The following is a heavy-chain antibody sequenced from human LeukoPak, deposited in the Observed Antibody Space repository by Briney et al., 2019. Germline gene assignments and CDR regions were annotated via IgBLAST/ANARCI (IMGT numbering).Heavy chain of an antibody. J-gene: IGHJ4*02. V-gene: IGHV4-61*01. CDR2: IYYSGSI. CDR3: AAASSTMVRGVIIHRPTTSFDY. CDR1: GYSISSGYY. D-gene: IGHD3-10*01. Sequence: SETLSLTCTVSGYSISSGYYWGWIRQPPGKGLEWIGYIYYSGSINYNPSLKSRVTISVDTSKNQFSLKLSSVTAADTAVYYCAAASSTMVRGVIIHRPTTSFDYWGQGTLVTVSS.